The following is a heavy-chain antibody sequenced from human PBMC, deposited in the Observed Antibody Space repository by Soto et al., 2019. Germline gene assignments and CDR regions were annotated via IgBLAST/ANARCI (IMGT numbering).Heavy chain of an antibody. CDR1: GGTINSYY. V-gene: IGHV4-59*08. Sequence: SQTLSLTCTVSGGTINSYYWSWIRQPPGKGLEWIGYIYYSGSTNYNPSLKSRVTISVDTSKDQFSLKLSSVTAADTAVYYCARRYGTLFDYWGQGTLVTVSS. CDR2: IYYSGST. CDR3: ARRYGTLFDY. J-gene: IGHJ4*02. D-gene: IGHD4-17*01.